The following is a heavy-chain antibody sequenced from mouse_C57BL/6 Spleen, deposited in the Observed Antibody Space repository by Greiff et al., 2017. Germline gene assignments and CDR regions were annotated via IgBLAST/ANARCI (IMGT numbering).Heavy chain of an antibody. Sequence: QVQLQQPGTELVKPGASVKLSCKASGYTFTSYWMHWVKQRPGQGLEWIGNINPSNGGTNYNEQFKSKATLTVDKSSSPAYLTLSSLTSEDSAVYYCARLGLIYYGNFCDYWGQGPTLTVPP. J-gene: IGHJ2*01. CDR1: GYTFTSYW. D-gene: IGHD2-1*01. V-gene: IGHV1-53*01. CDR3: ARLGLIYYGNFCDY. CDR2: INPSNGGT.